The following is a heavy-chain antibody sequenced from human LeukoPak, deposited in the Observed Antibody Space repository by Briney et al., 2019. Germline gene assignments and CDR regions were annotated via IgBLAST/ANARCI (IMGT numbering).Heavy chain of an antibody. Sequence: SVKVSCKASGGTFSSYAISWVRQAPGQGLEWMGRIIPIFGTANYAQKFQGRVTITTDESTSTAYMELSSLRSEDTTLYYCASDYDSSGYYYPKFDYWGQGTLVTVSS. CDR3: ASDYDSSGYYYPKFDY. D-gene: IGHD3-22*01. CDR2: IIPIFGTA. V-gene: IGHV1-69*05. J-gene: IGHJ4*02. CDR1: GGTFSSYA.